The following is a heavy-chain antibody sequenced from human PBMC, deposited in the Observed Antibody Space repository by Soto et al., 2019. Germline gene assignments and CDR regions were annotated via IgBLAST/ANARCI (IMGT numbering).Heavy chain of an antibody. CDR1: GGTFSSYT. CDR2: IIPILGIA. CDR3: ARNAYMVRGVMDGMDV. J-gene: IGHJ6*02. V-gene: IGHV1-69*02. D-gene: IGHD3-10*01. Sequence: QVQLVQSGAEVKKPGSSVKVSCKASGGTFSSYTISWVRQAPGQGLEWMGRIIPILGIANYAQKFQGRVTRPADKSTSTAYVELSSLGSEDTAVYYCARNAYMVRGVMDGMDVWGPGTTVTVSS.